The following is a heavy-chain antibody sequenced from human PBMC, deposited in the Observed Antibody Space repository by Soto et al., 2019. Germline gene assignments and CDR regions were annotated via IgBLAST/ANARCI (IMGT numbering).Heavy chain of an antibody. D-gene: IGHD6-13*01. Sequence: GGSLRLSCAASGFTFDDYAMHWVRQAPGKGLEWVSGISWNSGSIGYADSVKGRFTISRDNAKNSLYLQMKSLRAEDTALYYCAKEGIAAAGTVGYYYYMDVWGKGTTVTVSS. CDR2: ISWNSGSI. V-gene: IGHV3-9*01. CDR1: GFTFDDYA. J-gene: IGHJ6*03. CDR3: AKEGIAAAGTVGYYYYMDV.